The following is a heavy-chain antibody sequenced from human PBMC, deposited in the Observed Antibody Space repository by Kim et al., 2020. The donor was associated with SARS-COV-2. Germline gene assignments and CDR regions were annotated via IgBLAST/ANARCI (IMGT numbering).Heavy chain of an antibody. J-gene: IGHJ6*02. CDR2: INHSGST. V-gene: IGHV4-34*01. D-gene: IGHD6-13*01. CDR3: ARVAGARGRSSWYYYYYGMDV. Sequence: SETLSLTCAVYGGSFSGYYWSWIRQPPGKGLEWIGEINHSGSTNYNPSLKSRVTISVDTSKNQFSLKLSSVTAADTAVYYCARVAGARGRSSWYYYYYGMDVWGQGTTVTVSS. CDR1: GGSFSGYY.